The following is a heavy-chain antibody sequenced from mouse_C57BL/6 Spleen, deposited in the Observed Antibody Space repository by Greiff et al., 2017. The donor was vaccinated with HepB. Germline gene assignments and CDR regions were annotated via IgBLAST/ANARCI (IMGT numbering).Heavy chain of an antibody. Sequence: VQLQQSGAELVRPGASVTLSCKASGYTFTDYEMHWVKQTPVHGLEWIGAIDPETGGTAYNQKFKGKAILTADKSSSTAYMGLRILTSEDSAVYYCTAGGVWGNQYYYAMDYWGQGTSVTVSS. CDR3: TAGGVWGNQYYYAMDY. CDR1: GYTFTDYE. CDR2: IDPETGGT. J-gene: IGHJ4*01. D-gene: IGHD2-10*02. V-gene: IGHV1-15*01.